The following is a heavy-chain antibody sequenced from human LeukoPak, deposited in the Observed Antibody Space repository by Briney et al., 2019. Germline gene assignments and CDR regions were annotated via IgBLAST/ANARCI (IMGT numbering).Heavy chain of an antibody. D-gene: IGHD2-2*01. CDR2: ISWNSGSI. CDR3: AKDYSSSSDALDY. CDR1: GFTFDDYG. Sequence: GGSLRLSCAASGFTFDDYGMSWVRQAPGKGLEWVSGISWNSGSIGYADSVKGRFTISRDNAKNSLYLQMNSLRAEDTALYYCAKDYSSSSDALDYWGQGTLVTVSS. J-gene: IGHJ4*02. V-gene: IGHV3-9*01.